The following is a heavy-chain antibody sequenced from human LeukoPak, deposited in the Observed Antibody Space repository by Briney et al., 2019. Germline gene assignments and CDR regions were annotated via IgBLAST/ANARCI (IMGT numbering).Heavy chain of an antibody. V-gene: IGHV3-21*01. CDR2: ISSSSYI. CDR3: ARDRVVPAAGGSYYFDY. J-gene: IGHJ4*02. Sequence: PGGSLRLSCAASGFTFSSYSMNWVRQAPGKGLEWVSSISSSSYIYYADSVKGRFTISRDNAKNSLYLQMNSLRAEDTAVCYCARDRVVPAAGGSYYFDYWGQGTLVTVSS. CDR1: GFTFSSYS. D-gene: IGHD2-2*01.